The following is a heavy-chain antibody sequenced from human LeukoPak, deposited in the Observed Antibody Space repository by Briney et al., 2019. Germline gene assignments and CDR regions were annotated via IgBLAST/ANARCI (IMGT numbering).Heavy chain of an antibody. CDR1: GFTVSSIY. CDR3: ARASSMGATGLFDS. CDR2: IYSGGTA. V-gene: IGHV3-53*01. D-gene: IGHD1-1*01. Sequence: GGSLRLSCAASGFTVSSIYMNWVRQAPGKGLEWVSVIYSGGTAYYADSVKGRFTISRDNSKNTLYLQMNSLRAEDTAVYYCARASSMGATGLFDSWGQGTLVTVSS. J-gene: IGHJ4*02.